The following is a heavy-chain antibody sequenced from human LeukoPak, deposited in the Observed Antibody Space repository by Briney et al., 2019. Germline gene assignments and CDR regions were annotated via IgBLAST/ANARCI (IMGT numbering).Heavy chain of an antibody. CDR1: GGSISSYY. CDR3: ARDLGYCSGGSCYSRWFDP. V-gene: IGHV4-4*07. Sequence: SETLSLTCTVSGGSISSYYWSWIRQPAGKGLEWIGRIYTSGSTNYNPSLKSRVTMSVDTSKNQFSLKLSSVTAADTAVYYCARDLGYCSGGSCYSRWFDPWGQGTLVTVSS. J-gene: IGHJ5*02. CDR2: IYTSGST. D-gene: IGHD2-15*01.